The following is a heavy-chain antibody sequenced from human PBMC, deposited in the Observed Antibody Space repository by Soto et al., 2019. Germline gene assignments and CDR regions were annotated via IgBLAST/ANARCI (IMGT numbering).Heavy chain of an antibody. V-gene: IGHV3-9*01. J-gene: IGHJ3*02. Sequence: GGSLRLSCAASGFTFDDYAMHWVRQAPGKGLEWVSGISWNSGSIGYADSVKGRFTISRDNAKNSLYLQMNSLRAEDTALYYCAKGIKLWADAFDIWGQGTMVTVSS. CDR3: AKGIKLWADAFDI. CDR1: GFTFDDYA. D-gene: IGHD5-18*01. CDR2: ISWNSGSI.